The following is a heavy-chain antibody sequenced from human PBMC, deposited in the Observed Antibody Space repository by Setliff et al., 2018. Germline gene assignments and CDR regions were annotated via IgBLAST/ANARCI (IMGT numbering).Heavy chain of an antibody. D-gene: IGHD5-18*01. Sequence: ASVKVSCKASGYTFTSYAISWVRQAPGQGLEWMGRIIPIFGTANYAQKFQGRVTITADKSTSTAYMELSSLKSEDTAVYYCARSPFPVDTVMVTTFDSWGQGTLVTVSS. CDR2: IIPIFGTA. J-gene: IGHJ4*02. CDR1: GYTFTSYA. V-gene: IGHV1-69*06. CDR3: ARSPFPVDTVMVTTFDS.